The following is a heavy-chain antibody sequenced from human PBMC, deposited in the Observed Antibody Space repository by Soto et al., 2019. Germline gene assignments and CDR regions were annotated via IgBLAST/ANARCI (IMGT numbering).Heavy chain of an antibody. V-gene: IGHV4-34*01. D-gene: IGHD5-12*01. CDR3: ARGWSRDGYHRWVYYYCGMDV. Sequence: SETLSLTCAVYGGSFIGYYWSWIRQPPWKGLEWIGEINHSGSTNYNPSLKSRVTISVDTSKNQFSLKLSSVAAADTAVYYCARGWSRDGYHRWVYYYCGMDVWGQGTTVTVSS. J-gene: IGHJ6*02. CDR2: INHSGST. CDR1: GGSFIGYY.